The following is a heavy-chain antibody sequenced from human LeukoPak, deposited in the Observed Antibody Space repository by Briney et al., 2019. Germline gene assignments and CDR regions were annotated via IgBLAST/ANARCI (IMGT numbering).Heavy chain of an antibody. CDR3: AGSIAGHFDY. J-gene: IGHJ4*02. D-gene: IGHD6-6*01. CDR1: GFTFSSYC. V-gene: IGHV3-7*01. Sequence: PGGSLRLSCAASGFTFSSYCMSWVRQAPGKGLEWVANIKQDGSEKYYVDSVKGRFTISRDNAKNSLYLQMNSLRAEDTAVYYCAGSIAGHFDYWGQGTLVTVSS. CDR2: IKQDGSEK.